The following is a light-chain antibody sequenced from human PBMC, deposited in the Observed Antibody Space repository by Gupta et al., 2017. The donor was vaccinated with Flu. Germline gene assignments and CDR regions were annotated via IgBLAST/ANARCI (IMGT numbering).Light chain of an antibody. Sequence: ATLSLSPGDRATRSCWASQSVTSFDWYQQKQSQAPGLLIYDASNRAKGSPDRCSGSGAGTDFNLTISRLEPEDLEVYYCQQRSNWHPMYTFGQGTKLQIK. V-gene: IGKV3-11*01. CDR1: QSVTS. CDR2: DAS. CDR3: QQRSNWHPMYT. J-gene: IGKJ2*01.